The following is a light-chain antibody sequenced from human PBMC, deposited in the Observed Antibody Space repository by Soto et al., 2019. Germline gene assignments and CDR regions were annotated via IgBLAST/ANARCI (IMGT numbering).Light chain of an antibody. J-gene: IGKJ1*01. CDR2: DAS. V-gene: IGKV3-11*01. CDR3: QQRSNWPSWT. CDR1: QSVSSY. Sequence: TQAPATLSVAPGERATLPRRASQSVSSYLAWYQQKPGQAPRLLIYDASNRATGIPARFSGSGSGTDFTLTISSLEPEDFAVYYCQQRSNWPSWTFGQGTKVDIK.